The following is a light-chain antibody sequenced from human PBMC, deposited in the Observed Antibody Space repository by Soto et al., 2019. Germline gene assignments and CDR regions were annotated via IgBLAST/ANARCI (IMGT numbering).Light chain of an antibody. CDR3: LQHSTCPLT. V-gene: IGKV1-17*01. CDR2: AAS. CDR1: QGIRND. Sequence: DIQMTQFPSSLSASVGDRVTITCRASQGIRNDLGWYKQKPGKAPKRLIYAASSLQSGVPSRFSGSGSGTEFALAISSLQPELSATLYCLQHSTCPLTFGQGTKVEIK. J-gene: IGKJ1*01.